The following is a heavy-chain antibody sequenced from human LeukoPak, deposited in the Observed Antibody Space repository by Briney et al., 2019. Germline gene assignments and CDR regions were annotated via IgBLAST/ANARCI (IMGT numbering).Heavy chain of an antibody. CDR3: ARRGGSGSYYNLFDY. D-gene: IGHD3-10*01. CDR1: GFTFSDYY. J-gene: IGHJ4*02. V-gene: IGHV3-11*01. Sequence: GSLRLSCAASGFTFSDYYMSWVRQAPGKGLEWVSYISSSGSTIYYADSVKGRFTISRDNAKNSLYLQMNSLRAEDTAVYYCARRGGSGSYYNLFDYWGQGTLVTVSS. CDR2: ISSSGSTI.